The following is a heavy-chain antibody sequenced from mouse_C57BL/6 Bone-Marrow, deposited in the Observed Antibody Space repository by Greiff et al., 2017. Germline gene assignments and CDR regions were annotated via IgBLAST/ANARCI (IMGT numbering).Heavy chain of an antibody. D-gene: IGHD1-1*01. Sequence: QVQLQQPGAELVRPGTSVKLSCKSSGYTFTSYWMHWVKQRPGQGLEWIGVIDPSDSYTNYNQKFKGKATLTVDTSSSTAYMQLSSLTSEDSAVYYCPREAGSRTIDYWGQGPTRPVSS. CDR2: IDPSDSYT. CDR1: GYTFTSYW. CDR3: PREAGSRTIDY. J-gene: IGHJ2*01. V-gene: IGHV1-59*01.